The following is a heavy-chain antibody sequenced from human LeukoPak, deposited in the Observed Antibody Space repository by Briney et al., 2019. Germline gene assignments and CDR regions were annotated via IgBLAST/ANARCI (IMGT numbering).Heavy chain of an antibody. J-gene: IGHJ4*02. CDR1: GGPFSGYY. CDR2: INHSGST. V-gene: IGHV4-34*01. D-gene: IGHD3-22*01. Sequence: PSGTLSLTCAVYGGPFSGYYWTWIRQPPGKGLEWIGEINHSGSTNYNPSLKSRVTISVDTSKNQFSLQLSFVTAADTAVYYCARGPKYYYDSSGYYRFDHWGQGTLVTVSS. CDR3: ARGPKYYYDSSGYYRFDH.